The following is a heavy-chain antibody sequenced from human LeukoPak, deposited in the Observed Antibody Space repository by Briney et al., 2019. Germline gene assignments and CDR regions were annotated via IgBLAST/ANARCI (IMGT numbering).Heavy chain of an antibody. CDR1: GFTFSSYW. CDR2: IKQDGSEK. Sequence: GGSLRLSCAASGFTFSSYWMNWVRQAPVKGLEWVANIKQDGSEKYYVDSVKGRFTISRDNAKNSLYLQMNSPRAEDTAVYYCARDNGRNTIDYWGQGTLVTVSS. V-gene: IGHV3-7*01. D-gene: IGHD3-3*01. J-gene: IGHJ4*02. CDR3: ARDNGRNTIDY.